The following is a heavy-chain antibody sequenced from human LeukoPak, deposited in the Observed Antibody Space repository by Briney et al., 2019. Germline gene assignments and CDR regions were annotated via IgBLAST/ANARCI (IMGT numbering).Heavy chain of an antibody. J-gene: IGHJ4*02. V-gene: IGHV3-48*01. CDR3: ARRLPLDF. CDR2: VSSSGSTI. CDR1: GFTFSSNS. Sequence: GGSLRLSCAASGFTFSSNSMNWVRRTPGKGLEWVSYVSSSGSTIHYADSVKGRFTVSRDNAKNSLSLQMNSLRAEDTAVYYCARRLPLDFWGQGTLVTVPS. D-gene: IGHD2-15*01.